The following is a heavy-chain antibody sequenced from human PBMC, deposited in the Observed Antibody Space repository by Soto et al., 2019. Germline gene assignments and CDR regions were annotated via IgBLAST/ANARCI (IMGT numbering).Heavy chain of an antibody. CDR2: INHSGST. J-gene: IGHJ5*02. CDR3: ARGRITIFGVVINWFDP. Sequence: SETLSLTCAVYGGSFSDFYWTWIRQLPGKGLEWIGEINHSGSTNYNPSLKSRVAISVDTSKNQFSLKLSSVTAADTAVYYCARGRITIFGVVINWFDPWGQGTLVTVSS. V-gene: IGHV4-34*01. CDR1: GGSFSDFY. D-gene: IGHD3-3*01.